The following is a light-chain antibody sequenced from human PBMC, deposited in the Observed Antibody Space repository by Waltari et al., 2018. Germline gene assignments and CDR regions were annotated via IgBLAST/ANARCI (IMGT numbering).Light chain of an antibody. CDR1: SSNLGSND. J-gene: IGLJ2*01. Sequence: QSVLTQPPSASGTPGQRVTISCSGRSSNLGSNDVSWYQQLPGTAPKLLIYRNNQRPSGVPDRFSGSKSGTSASLAISGLRSEDEADYYCAAWDDSLSGVVFGGGTKLTVL. CDR2: RNN. CDR3: AAWDDSLSGVV. V-gene: IGLV1-47*01.